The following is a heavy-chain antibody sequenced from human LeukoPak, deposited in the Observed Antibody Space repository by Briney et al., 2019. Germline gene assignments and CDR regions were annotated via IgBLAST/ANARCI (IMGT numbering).Heavy chain of an antibody. CDR1: GFTVSSSY. D-gene: IGHD6-13*01. J-gene: IGHJ4*02. CDR2: IYSDGSR. CDR3: ARGSEIGQAAAGTTDSYYFDC. V-gene: IGHV3-53*01. Sequence: GGSLRLSCAASGFTVSSSYLSWVRQAPGKGLEWVSVIYSDGSRYCADSVKGRFNISRDNSKNTVYLQMNNLRAEDTAVYYCARGSEIGQAAAGTTDSYYFDCWGQGTLVTVSS.